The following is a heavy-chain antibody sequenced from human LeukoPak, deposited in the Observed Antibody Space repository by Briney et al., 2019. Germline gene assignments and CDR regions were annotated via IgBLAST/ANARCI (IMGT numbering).Heavy chain of an antibody. CDR1: GGSISSYY. CDR3: ARVLRAAIVVVPAATDLYYYYYMDV. Sequence: PSETLPLTCTVSGGSISSYYWSWIRQPAGKGLEWIGRIYTSGSTNYDPSLKSRVTMSVDTSKNQFSLKLSSVTAADTAVYYCARVLRAAIVVVPAATDLYYYYYMDVWGKGTTVTVSS. V-gene: IGHV4-4*07. CDR2: IYTSGST. D-gene: IGHD2-2*01. J-gene: IGHJ6*03.